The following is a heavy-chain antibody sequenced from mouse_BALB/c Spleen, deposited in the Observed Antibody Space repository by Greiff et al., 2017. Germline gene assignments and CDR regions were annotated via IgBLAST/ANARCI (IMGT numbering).Heavy chain of an antibody. CDR3: TRGDGYDYAMDY. CDR1: GFTFSSYT. D-gene: IGHD1-2*01. CDR2: ISSGGSYT. V-gene: IGHV5-6-4*01. J-gene: IGHJ4*01. Sequence: EVKVVESGGGLVKPGGSLKLSCAASGFTFSSYTMSWVRQTPEKRLEWVATISSGGSYTYYPDSVKGRFTISRDNAKNTLYLQMSSLKSEDTAMYYCTRGDGYDYAMDYWGQGTSVTVSS.